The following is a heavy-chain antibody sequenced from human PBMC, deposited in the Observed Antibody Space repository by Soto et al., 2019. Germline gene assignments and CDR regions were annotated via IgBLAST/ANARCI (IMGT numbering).Heavy chain of an antibody. CDR1: GYTFNAYY. CDR2: INAYSGAT. Sequence: QVQLVQSGAEVKKPGASVKVSCKGSGYTFNAYYIHWVRQAPGQGLEWMGWINAYSGATNYAQNFQGWVTMTRDTSISTAYMELRRLRSEDTAVYYCARVDGLTHPYGMDVWGQGTTVTVSS. CDR3: ARVDGLTHPYGMDV. V-gene: IGHV1-2*04. D-gene: IGHD2-21*02. J-gene: IGHJ6*02.